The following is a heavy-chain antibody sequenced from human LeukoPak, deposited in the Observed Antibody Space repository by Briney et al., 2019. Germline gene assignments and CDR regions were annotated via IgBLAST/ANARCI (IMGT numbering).Heavy chain of an antibody. D-gene: IGHD3-3*01. V-gene: IGHV1-69*05. CDR3: ARARPMNYDFWSGGYFDY. J-gene: IGHJ4*02. CDR1: GGTFSSYV. Sequence: SVKVSCKASGGTFSSYVISWVRQAPGQGLEWMGGIIPIFGTANYAQKFQGRVTITTDESTSTAYMELSSLRSEDTAVYYCARARPMNYDFWSGGYFDYWGQGTLVTVSS. CDR2: IIPIFGTA.